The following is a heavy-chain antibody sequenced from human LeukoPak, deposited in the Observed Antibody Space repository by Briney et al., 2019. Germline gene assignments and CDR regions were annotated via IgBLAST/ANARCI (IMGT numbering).Heavy chain of an antibody. CDR2: INPSGGRT. CDR1: GYTFTSYY. J-gene: IGHJ6*03. CDR3: ARVQGARFLEWLRNGYYYMDV. Sequence: ASVKVSCKASGYTFTSYYMHWVRQAPGQGLEWMGIINPSGGRTSYAQKFQGRVTMTRDTSTSTVYMELSSLRSEDTAVYYCARVQGARFLEWLRNGYYYMDVWGKGTTVTVSS. D-gene: IGHD3-3*01. V-gene: IGHV1-46*01.